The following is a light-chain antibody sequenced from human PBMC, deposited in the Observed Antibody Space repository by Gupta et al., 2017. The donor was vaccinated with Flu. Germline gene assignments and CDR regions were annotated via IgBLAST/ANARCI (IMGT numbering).Light chain of an antibody. Sequence: DIVMTQSPDSLAVSLGERATINCKSSLSVLYSSNNKNYLAWYQQKPGQPPKLLIYWASTRESGVPDRFSGSGSGTDFTLTISSLQAEDVAVYYCQQYHSPPWTFGQGTKVEIK. CDR2: WAS. V-gene: IGKV4-1*01. CDR3: QQYHSPPWT. J-gene: IGKJ1*01. CDR1: LSVLYSSNNKNY.